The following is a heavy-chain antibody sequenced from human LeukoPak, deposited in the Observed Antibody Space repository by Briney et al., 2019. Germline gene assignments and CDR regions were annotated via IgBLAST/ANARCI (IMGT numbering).Heavy chain of an antibody. CDR1: AFTFSSNW. CDR2: INPDGSAK. Sequence: GGSLRVSCAASAFTFSSNWMGWVRQAPGKGLEWVANINPDGSAKFYVDSVKGRFTISRDNAKNSLYLQMNSLRAEDTAVYYCVMLGSSGSWGKGTLVTVSS. CDR3: VMLGSSGS. V-gene: IGHV3-7*05. D-gene: IGHD3-10*01. J-gene: IGHJ5*02.